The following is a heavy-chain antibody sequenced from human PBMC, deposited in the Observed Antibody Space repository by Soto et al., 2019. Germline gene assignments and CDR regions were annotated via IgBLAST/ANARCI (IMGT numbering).Heavy chain of an antibody. CDR2: ISYDGSNK. D-gene: IGHD3-3*01. V-gene: IGHV3-30-3*01. Sequence: QVQLVESGGGVVQPGRSLRLSCAASGFTFSSYAMHWVRQAPGKGLEWVAVISYDGSNKYYADSVKGRFTISRDNSKNTLYLQMNSLRAEDTAVYYCARDLLDDFWSSNYWDQGTLVTVSS. J-gene: IGHJ4*02. CDR1: GFTFSSYA. CDR3: ARDLLDDFWSSNY.